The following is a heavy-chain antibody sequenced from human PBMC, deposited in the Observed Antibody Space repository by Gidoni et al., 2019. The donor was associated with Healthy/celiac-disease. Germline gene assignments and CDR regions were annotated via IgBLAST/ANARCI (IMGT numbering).Heavy chain of an antibody. CDR2: IYPGDSDT. Sequence: EVQLVQSGAEVKKPGESLTISCKGSGYSFTSYWIGWVRQMPGKGLEWMGIIYPGDSDTRYSPSFQGQVTISADKSISTAYLQGSSLKASDTAMYYCARRYCSSTSCYRESAFDIWGQGTMVTVSS. CDR1: GYSFTSYW. CDR3: ARRYCSSTSCYRESAFDI. J-gene: IGHJ3*02. V-gene: IGHV5-51*01. D-gene: IGHD2-2*02.